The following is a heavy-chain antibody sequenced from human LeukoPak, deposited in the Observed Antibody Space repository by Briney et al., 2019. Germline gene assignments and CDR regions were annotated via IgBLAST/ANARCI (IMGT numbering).Heavy chain of an antibody. V-gene: IGHV3-74*01. CDR3: ARGQLYCTGGYCYFDS. D-gene: IGHD2-8*02. Sequence: GGSLRLSCVASGFTFSSYWMHWVRQAPGKGLVWVSRINGDGRSISYADSVKGRSTISRDNAKNTLYLQMNSLRAEDTALYYCARGQLYCTGGYCYFDSWGQGTLVTVSS. CDR2: INGDGRSI. J-gene: IGHJ4*02. CDR1: GFTFSSYW.